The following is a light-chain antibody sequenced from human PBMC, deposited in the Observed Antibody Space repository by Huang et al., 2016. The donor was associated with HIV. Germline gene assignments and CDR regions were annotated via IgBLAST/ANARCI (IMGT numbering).Light chain of an antibody. J-gene: IGKJ2*01. CDR2: GAS. V-gene: IGKV3-20*01. CDR1: QSIRSSY. CDR3: QQYGSSPRYT. Sequence: EIVLTQSPGTLSLSPGERATLSCRASQSIRSSYLAWYQQKPGQAPRLLIYGASSRATGIPDRVSGSGSGTDFTLTISRLEPEDFAVYYCQQYGSSPRYTFGQGTKLENK.